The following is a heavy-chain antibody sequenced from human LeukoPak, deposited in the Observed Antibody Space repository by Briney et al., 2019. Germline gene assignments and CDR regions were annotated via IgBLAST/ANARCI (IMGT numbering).Heavy chain of an antibody. V-gene: IGHV3-21*01. CDR2: ISYNSYYI. Sequence: GGSLRLSCAASGFTFSSYSMNWVRQAPGRGLEWVSSISYNSYYIYYADSVKGRFTISRDNAKNSLYLQMNGLRAEDTGVYYCARGFIEVACFDYWGHGTLVTVSS. CDR1: GFTFSSYS. D-gene: IGHD6-19*01. J-gene: IGHJ4*01. CDR3: ARGFIEVACFDY.